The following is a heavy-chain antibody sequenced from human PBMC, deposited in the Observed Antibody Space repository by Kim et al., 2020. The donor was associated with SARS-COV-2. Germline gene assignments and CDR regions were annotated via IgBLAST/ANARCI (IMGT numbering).Heavy chain of an antibody. J-gene: IGHJ5*02. Sequence: ASVKVSCKASGYTFTSYYMHWVRQAPGQGLEWMGIINPSGGSTSYAQKFQGRVTMTRDTSTSTVYMELSSLRSEDTAVYYCARELPFGGAPNWFDPWGQGTLVTVSS. CDR2: INPSGGST. D-gene: IGHD3-16*01. CDR3: ARELPFGGAPNWFDP. CDR1: GYTFTSYY. V-gene: IGHV1-46*01.